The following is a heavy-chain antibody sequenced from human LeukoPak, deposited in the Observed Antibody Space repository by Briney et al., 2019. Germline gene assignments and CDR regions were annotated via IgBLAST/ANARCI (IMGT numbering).Heavy chain of an antibody. CDR1: GGSISGFY. V-gene: IGHV4-59*08. J-gene: IGHJ4*02. CDR3: ARHRTGDTKVFDY. D-gene: IGHD1-26*01. Sequence: PSETLSLTCTVSGGSISGFYWSWIRQPPGKGLEWIGQIYYSGIASYNPSLKSRVTISVDTSKNQFSLKLSSVTAADTALYFCARHRTGDTKVFDYWGQGALVTVPS. CDR2: IYYSGIA.